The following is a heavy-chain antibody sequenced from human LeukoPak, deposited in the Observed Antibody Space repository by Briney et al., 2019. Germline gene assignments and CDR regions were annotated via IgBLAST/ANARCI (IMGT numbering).Heavy chain of an antibody. D-gene: IGHD4-17*01. CDR1: GYTLTELS. CDR2: FDPEDGET. CDR3: ATVVRDGDYGYFQH. Sequence: ASVKVSCKVSGYTLTELSVHWVRQAPGKGLEWMGGFDPEDGETIYAQKFQGRVTTTEDTFTDTAYMELSSLRSEDTAVYYCATVVRDGDYGYFQHWGQGTLVTVSS. V-gene: IGHV1-24*01. J-gene: IGHJ1*01.